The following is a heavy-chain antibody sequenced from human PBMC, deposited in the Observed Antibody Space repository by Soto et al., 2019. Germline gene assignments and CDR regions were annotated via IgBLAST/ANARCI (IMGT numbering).Heavy chain of an antibody. J-gene: IGHJ3*02. CDR3: AKLDIVVVVAAIQLREGDAFDI. D-gene: IGHD2-15*01. V-gene: IGHV3-66*02. CDR2: IYSGGTT. CDR1: GFAVSGYY. Sequence: PGGSLRLSCTVSGFAVSGYYMSWVRQAPEKGMEWVSIIYSGGTTVYADSVKGRFTISRDNSKNTLYLQMNSLRAEDTAVYYCAKLDIVVVVAAIQLREGDAFDIWGQGTMVTVSS.